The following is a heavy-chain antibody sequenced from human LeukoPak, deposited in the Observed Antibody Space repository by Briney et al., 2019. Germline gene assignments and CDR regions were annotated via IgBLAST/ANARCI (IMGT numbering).Heavy chain of an antibody. CDR1: GDSVSSNSGG. CDR3: ARDLGPGRAFWFDP. Sequence: SQTLSLTCAISGDSVSSNSGGWNWIRQSPSRGLEWLGRTYYRSRWYNDYAVFVESRITINPDTFKNQLSLRLNSVTPADTAVYYCARDLGPGRAFWFDPWGQGTPVTVSS. J-gene: IGHJ5*02. V-gene: IGHV6-1*01. D-gene: IGHD3-10*01. CDR2: TYYRSRWYN.